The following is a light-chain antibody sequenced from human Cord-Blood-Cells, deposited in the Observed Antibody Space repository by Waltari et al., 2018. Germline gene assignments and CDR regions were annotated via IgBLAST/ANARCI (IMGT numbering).Light chain of an antibody. CDR2: EGS. V-gene: IGLV2-23*01. Sequence: QSALTQPASVPGSPGQSIPIPCTGTTSDFGSYTLVSWYQQHPGKAPNLMIYEGSKRPSGVSNRFSGSKSGNTASLTISGLQAEDEADYYCCSYADSSTWVFGGGTKLTVL. CDR3: CSYADSSTWV. CDR1: TSDFGSYTL. J-gene: IGLJ3*02.